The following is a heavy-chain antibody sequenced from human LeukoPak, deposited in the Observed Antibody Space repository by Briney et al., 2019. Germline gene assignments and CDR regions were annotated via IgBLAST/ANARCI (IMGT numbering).Heavy chain of an antibody. CDR1: GGSISSSSYY. V-gene: IGHV4-39*01. D-gene: IGHD3-9*01. J-gene: IGHJ4*02. Sequence: SETLSLTCTVSGGSISSSSYYWGWIRQPPGKGLEWIGSIYYSGSTYHNPSLKSRVTISVDTSKNQFSLKLSSVTAADTAVYYCARVDYDILTGSCFDYWGQGTLVTVSS. CDR3: ARVDYDILTGSCFDY. CDR2: IYYSGST.